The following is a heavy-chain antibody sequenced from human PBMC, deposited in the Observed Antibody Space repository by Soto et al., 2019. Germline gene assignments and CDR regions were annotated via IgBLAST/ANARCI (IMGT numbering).Heavy chain of an antibody. CDR1: GGSISSYY. V-gene: IGHV4-59*01. J-gene: IGHJ4*02. CDR2: IYYSGST. D-gene: IGHD6-6*01. CDR3: ARGGRYSSSSPLDS. Sequence: QVQLQESGPGLVKPSETLSLTCTVSGGSISSYYWSWIRQPPGKGLEWIGYIYYSGSTNYNPSLKSRVTISVDTPKNQFSLKLSSVTAADTAVYYCARGGRYSSSSPLDSWGQGTLVTVSS.